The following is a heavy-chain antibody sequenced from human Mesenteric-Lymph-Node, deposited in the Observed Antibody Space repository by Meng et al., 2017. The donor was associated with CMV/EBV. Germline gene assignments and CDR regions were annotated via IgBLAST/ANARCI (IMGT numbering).Heavy chain of an antibody. CDR3: ARHGAALVNSNYAY. Sequence: GSLRLSCTVSSGSISSNNYYWGWIRQPPGKGLEWIGSVSYSGSTYYNPSLKSRVTISADTSKNQFSVKLSSVTAADTAVYYCARHGAALVNSNYAYWGQGTLVTVSS. CDR2: VSYSGST. D-gene: IGHD4-11*01. CDR1: SGSISSNNYY. V-gene: IGHV4-39*01. J-gene: IGHJ4*02.